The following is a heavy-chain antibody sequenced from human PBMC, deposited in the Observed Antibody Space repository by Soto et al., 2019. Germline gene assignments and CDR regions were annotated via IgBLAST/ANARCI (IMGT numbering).Heavy chain of an antibody. CDR1: GFTFSNYA. J-gene: IGHJ3*02. V-gene: IGHV3-23*01. D-gene: IGHD3-22*01. CDR3: AKDGGIDLVISKLLFEI. CDR2: ISDSGVST. Sequence: EVRLLESGGGFVQPGGSLRLSCAASGFTFSNYAMSWVRQTPGRVLEWVSTISDSGVSTYYADSVKGRFAISRDNSMNTLSLQRTSLRAEDTAVYYCAKDGGIDLVISKLLFEIWGHGTMVTVSS.